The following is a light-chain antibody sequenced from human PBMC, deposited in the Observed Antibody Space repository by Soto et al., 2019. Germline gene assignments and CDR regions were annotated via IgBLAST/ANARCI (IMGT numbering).Light chain of an antibody. J-gene: IGKJ4*01. CDR2: AAS. CDR3: QQFNSYPLT. Sequence: DIQVTQSPSFLSASVGDRVTITCRASQGISSYLAWYQQKPGKAPKLLIYAASTLQSGVPSRFSGSGSGTEFTLTISSLQPEDFATYYCQQFNSYPLTFGRGTKVDIK. CDR1: QGISSY. V-gene: IGKV1-9*01.